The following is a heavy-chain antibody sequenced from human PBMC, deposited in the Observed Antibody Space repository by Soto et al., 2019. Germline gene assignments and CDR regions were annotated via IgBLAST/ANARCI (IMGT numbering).Heavy chain of an antibody. CDR1: RFTFSNAW. CDR3: TTVVAAAGGFDY. CDR2: IKSKTDGGTT. V-gene: IGHV3-15*01. Sequence: EVQLVESGGGLVKPGGSLRLSCAASRFTFSNAWMSWVRQAPGKGLEWVGRIKSKTDGGTTDYAAPVKGRFTISRDDSKNTLYLQMNSLKTEDTAVYYCTTVVAAAGGFDYWGQGTLVTVSS. J-gene: IGHJ4*02. D-gene: IGHD6-13*01.